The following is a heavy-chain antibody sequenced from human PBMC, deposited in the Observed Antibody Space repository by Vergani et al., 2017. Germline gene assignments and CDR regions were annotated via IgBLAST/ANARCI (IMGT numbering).Heavy chain of an antibody. J-gene: IGHJ4*02. V-gene: IGHV3-21*01. CDR2: ISSSSSYI. CDR1: GFTFSSYS. CDR3: AREGGGIAVAGFDY. D-gene: IGHD6-19*01. Sequence: EVQLVESGGGLVKPGGSLRLSCAASGFTFSSYSMNWVRQAPGKGLEWVSSISSSSSYIYYADSVKGRFTISRDNAKNSLYLQMNSLRAEDTAVYYCAREGGGIAVAGFDYWGQGTLVTVS.